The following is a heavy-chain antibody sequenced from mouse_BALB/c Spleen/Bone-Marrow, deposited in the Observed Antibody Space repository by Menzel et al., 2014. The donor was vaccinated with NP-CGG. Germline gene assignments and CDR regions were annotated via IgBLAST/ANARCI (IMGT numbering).Heavy chain of an antibody. V-gene: IGHV1-7*01. D-gene: IGHD2-1*01. Sequence: QVQLKDSGAELAKPGASVKMSCKASGYTFINYWIHWVKQRPGQGLEWIGYINPSTAYTAYNQKFQDKTTLTADKSSSTAYMQLSSLTSEDSAVYYCARGNYEAMDYWGQGTSVTVSS. CDR3: ARGNYEAMDY. CDR2: INPSTAYT. CDR1: GYTFINYW. J-gene: IGHJ4*01.